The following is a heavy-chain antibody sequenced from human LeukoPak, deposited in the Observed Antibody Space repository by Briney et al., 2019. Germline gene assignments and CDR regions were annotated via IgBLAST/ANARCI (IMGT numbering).Heavy chain of an antibody. V-gene: IGHV6-1*01. CDR2: TYFRSQWYQ. D-gene: IGHD2-2*01. J-gene: IGHJ5*02. Sequence: SQTLSLTCAISGDSVSSNSAAWNRIRQSPSRGLEWLGRTYFRSQWYQDYAVSVKGRITIDSDTSKNQFSLHLSSVTPGDTAVYYCSSGWALSSWGQGTLVTVSS. CDR1: GDSVSSNSAA. CDR3: SSGWALSS.